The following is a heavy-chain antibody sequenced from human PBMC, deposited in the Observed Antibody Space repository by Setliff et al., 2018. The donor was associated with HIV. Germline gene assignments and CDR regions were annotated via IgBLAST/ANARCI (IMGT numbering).Heavy chain of an antibody. V-gene: IGHV3-74*01. Sequence: GGSLRLSCAASGFIFGDYAIHCVRQAPGKGLVWVSRINVAGSSISYADFVKGRFTISRDNAKNTLFLQMNSLRAEDTAVYYCARLPQEVRSSIDFWGQGTLVTVSS. CDR1: GFIFGDYA. CDR3: ARLPQEVRSSIDF. D-gene: IGHD6-6*01. CDR2: INVAGSSI. J-gene: IGHJ4*02.